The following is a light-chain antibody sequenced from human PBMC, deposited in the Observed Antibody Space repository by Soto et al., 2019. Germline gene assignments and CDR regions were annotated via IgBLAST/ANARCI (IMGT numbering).Light chain of an antibody. CDR3: QQYNSYPYT. J-gene: IGKJ2*01. Sequence: DIQMTQSPSTLSASVGDRVTISCRANQSINRWLAWYQQKPGRAPKLLIYTASNLESGVSSRFSGSGSGPEFTLTITSLQPDDFATFYRQQYNSYPYTFGQGTKLEIK. V-gene: IGKV1-5*03. CDR1: QSINRW. CDR2: TAS.